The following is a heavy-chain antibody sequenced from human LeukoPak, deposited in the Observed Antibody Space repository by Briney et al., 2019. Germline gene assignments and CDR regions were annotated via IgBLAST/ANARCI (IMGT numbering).Heavy chain of an antibody. CDR2: VTGSGDDT. V-gene: IGHV3-23*01. J-gene: IGHJ4*02. CDR1: GFTFSSYA. D-gene: IGHD6-13*01. CDR3: AGGDSSSF. Sequence: GGSLRLSCAASGFTFSSYAMNWVRQAPGKGLEWVSTVTGSGDDTYYLDSVKGRFTISRDNAKNSLYLQMNSLRAEDTAVYYCAGGDSSSFWGQGTLVTVSS.